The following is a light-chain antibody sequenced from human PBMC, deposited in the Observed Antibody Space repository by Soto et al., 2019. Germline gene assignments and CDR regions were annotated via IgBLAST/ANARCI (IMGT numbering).Light chain of an antibody. CDR2: DVT. CDR3: SSYTSSSTLVV. J-gene: IGLJ2*01. V-gene: IGLV2-14*01. Sequence: QSNLTQPASVSGSPGQSITISCTGTSSDVGGYNYVSWYQQHPGKAPKLMIYDVTNRPSGVSNRFSGSKSGNTASLTISGLQAEDEADYHCSSYTSSSTLVVFGGGTKLTVL. CDR1: SSDVGGYNY.